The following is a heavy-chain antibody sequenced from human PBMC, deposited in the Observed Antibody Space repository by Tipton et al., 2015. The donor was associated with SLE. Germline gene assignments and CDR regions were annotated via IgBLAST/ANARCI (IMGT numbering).Heavy chain of an antibody. CDR2: INTDGSTT. CDR3: ARELLWFGEK. Sequence: SLRLSCAASGFTFSTHWMHWVRQAPGKGLVWVSRINTDGSTTSYADSVKGRLTISRDNAKSTLYLQMNSLRVEDTAMYYCARELLWFGEKWGQGTLVTVSS. J-gene: IGHJ4*02. CDR1: GFTFSTHW. D-gene: IGHD3-10*01. V-gene: IGHV3-74*01.